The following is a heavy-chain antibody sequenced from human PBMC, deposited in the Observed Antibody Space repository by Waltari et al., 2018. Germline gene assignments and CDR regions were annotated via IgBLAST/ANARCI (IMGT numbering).Heavy chain of an antibody. CDR3: AKDRVMDSGSGGFDY. Sequence: QVQLVEYGGGVVQPGRSLRHSFEASGFTFSSYGMHWFPEAPGKGLEWVAVIWYDGSNKYYADSVKGRFTISRDNSKNTLYLQMNSLRAEDTAMYYCAKDRVMDSGSGGFDYWGQGTLVTVSS. V-gene: IGHV3-30*18. D-gene: IGHD1-26*01. CDR2: IWYDGSNK. J-gene: IGHJ4*02. CDR1: GFTFSSYG.